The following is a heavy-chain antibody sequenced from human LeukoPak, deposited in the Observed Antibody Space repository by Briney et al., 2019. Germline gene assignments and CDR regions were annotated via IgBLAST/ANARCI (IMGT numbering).Heavy chain of an antibody. CDR3: ARVTYYYDSSGYLGDAFDI. CDR2: INHSGST. Sequence: PSETLSLTCAVYGGSFSGYYWSWIRQPPGKGLEWIGEINHSGSTNYNPSLKSRVTISVDTPKNQFSLKLSSVTAADTAVYYCARVTYYYDSSGYLGDAFDIWGQGTMVTVSS. D-gene: IGHD3-22*01. V-gene: IGHV4-34*01. J-gene: IGHJ3*02. CDR1: GGSFSGYY.